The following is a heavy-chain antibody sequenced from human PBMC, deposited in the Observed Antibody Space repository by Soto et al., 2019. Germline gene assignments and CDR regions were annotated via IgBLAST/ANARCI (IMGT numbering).Heavy chain of an antibody. J-gene: IGHJ4*02. CDR2: IIPILGIA. V-gene: IGHV1-69*02. D-gene: IGHD5-18*01. CDR1: GYIFTNYT. Sequence: SVKVSCKASGYIFTNYTISWVRQAPGQGLEWMGRIIPILGIANYAQKFQGRVTITADKSTSTAYMELSSLRSEDTAVYYCASPPPAMGLYYFDYWGQGTLLTVSS. CDR3: ASPPPAMGLYYFDY.